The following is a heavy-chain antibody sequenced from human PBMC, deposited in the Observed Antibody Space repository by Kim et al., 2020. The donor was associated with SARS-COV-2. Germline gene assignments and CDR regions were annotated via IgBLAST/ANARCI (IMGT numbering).Heavy chain of an antibody. J-gene: IGHJ4*01. CDR1: GYTFTHYA. V-gene: IGHV1-3*01. D-gene: IGHD3-10*01. CDR3: AREDVETGSATFRYPTY. Sequence: ASVKVSCKASGYTFTHYAMHWVRQAPGQRLEWMGWINAGSGHTTYSQKFQGRVAITRDTSANTAYMELSGLRSEDTAVYYCAREDVETGSATFRYPTYWG. CDR2: INAGSGHT.